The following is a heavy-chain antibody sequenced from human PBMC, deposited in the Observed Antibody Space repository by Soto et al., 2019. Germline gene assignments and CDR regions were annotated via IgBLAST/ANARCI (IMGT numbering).Heavy chain of an antibody. J-gene: IGHJ4*02. Sequence: VSKRHCCTAAGGTVRSNGRSWVRQAPGKGLEWVSVIYSGGSTYYADSVKGRFTISRDNSKNTLYLQMSSLRAEDTAVYYCAKGGQSYDFWVQGTLVTGFS. V-gene: IGHV3-53*01. CDR3: AKGGQSYDF. CDR2: IYSGGST. CDR1: GGTVRSNG. D-gene: IGHD3-10*01.